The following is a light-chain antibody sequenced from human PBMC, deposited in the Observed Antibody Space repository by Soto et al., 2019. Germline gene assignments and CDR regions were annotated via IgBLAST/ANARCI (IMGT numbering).Light chain of an antibody. CDR2: AAS. V-gene: IGKV3-20*01. CDR1: EGFASSL. CDR3: QHNGRS. Sequence: DMVLTQSPGTRSFSPGKRPTSPCRTMEGFASSLLAWYQQKPGQAPRLLIYAASSRATGISDRFSGSGSGTDFTLIINRLDPEDSAVYYCQHNGRSFGQGTRLEIK. J-gene: IGKJ5*01.